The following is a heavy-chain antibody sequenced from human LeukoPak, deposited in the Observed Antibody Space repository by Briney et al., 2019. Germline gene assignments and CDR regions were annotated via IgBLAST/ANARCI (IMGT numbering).Heavy chain of an antibody. D-gene: IGHD6-13*01. V-gene: IGHV3-33*08. J-gene: IGHJ4*02. CDR2: IWYDGSNK. CDR3: ARGGTSAAGIDY. CDR1: GFTFSTYW. Sequence: PGGSLRLSCAASGFTFSTYWMHWVRQAPGKGLEWVAVIWYDGSNKYYGDSVKGRFTVSRDNSKNTLYLQMNSLRAEDTAVYYCARGGTSAAGIDYWGQGTLVTVSS.